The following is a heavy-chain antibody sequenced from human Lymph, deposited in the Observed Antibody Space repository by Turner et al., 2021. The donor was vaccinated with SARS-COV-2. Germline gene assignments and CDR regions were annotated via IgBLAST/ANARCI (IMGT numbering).Heavy chain of an antibody. D-gene: IGHD3-3*01. V-gene: IGHV3-7*03. CDR2: IKKDGSKK. CDR1: GFTFSSYW. Sequence: EVQLVESGGGLVQPGGSLRFHRAASGFTFSSYWMSWVRQAPGKGLEWGANIKKDGSKKYYVDSVKGRFTISRDNAKNALYLQMSSLRADDTAVYFCARVGVRFEWSDGYHYYYAMDVWGQGTTVTVSS. CDR3: ARVGVRFEWSDGYHYYYAMDV. J-gene: IGHJ6*02.